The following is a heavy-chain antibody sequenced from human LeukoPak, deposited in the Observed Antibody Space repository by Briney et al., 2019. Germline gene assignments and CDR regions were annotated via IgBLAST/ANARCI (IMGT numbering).Heavy chain of an antibody. CDR2: ISAYNGNT. CDR1: GYTFTSYG. D-gene: IGHD3-22*01. CDR3: ARAGRRYYYDSSGYFHFDY. Sequence: ASVKVSCKASGYTFTSYGISWVRQAPGQGLEWMGWISAYNGNTNYAQKLQGRVTMTTDTSTSTAYMELRSLRSDDTAVYYCARAGRRYYYDSSGYFHFDYWGQGTLVTVSS. J-gene: IGHJ4*02. V-gene: IGHV1-18*01.